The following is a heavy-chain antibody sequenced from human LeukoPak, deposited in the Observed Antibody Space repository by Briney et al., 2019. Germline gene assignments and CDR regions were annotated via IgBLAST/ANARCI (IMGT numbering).Heavy chain of an antibody. CDR3: ARDVPGSIGTTARFDP. CDR1: GGTFSSYA. Sequence: RASVKVSCKASGGTFSSYAISWMRQAPGQGLEWMGWISTYNGNTNYAQKFQGRVTVTTDTSTSTAYMELRTLTSDDTAVYYCARDVPGSIGTTARFDPWGQGTLVTVSS. D-gene: IGHD1-1*01. V-gene: IGHV1-18*01. CDR2: ISTYNGNT. J-gene: IGHJ5*02.